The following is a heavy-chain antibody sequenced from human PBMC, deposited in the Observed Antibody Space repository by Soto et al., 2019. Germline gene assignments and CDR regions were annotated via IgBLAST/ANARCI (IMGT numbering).Heavy chain of an antibody. CDR3: AGGGAWFGEDY. D-gene: IGHD3-10*01. CDR2: MSPNSGNT. V-gene: IGHV1-8*01. CDR1: GYTFTSYD. J-gene: IGHJ4*02. Sequence: QVQLVQSGAEVKKPGASVKVSCKASGYTFTSYDINWVRQASGQGLEWMGRMSPNSGNTGYAQKFQGRVTMTRDTSISTAYMGLRRLRSEDTAVYYWAGGGAWFGEDYWGQGTLVTVSS.